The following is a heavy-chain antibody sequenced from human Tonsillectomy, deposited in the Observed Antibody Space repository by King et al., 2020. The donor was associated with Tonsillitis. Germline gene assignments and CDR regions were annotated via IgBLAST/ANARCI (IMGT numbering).Heavy chain of an antibody. Sequence: VQLVESGGGLVQPGGSLRLSCAASGFTFSSYAMSWVRQAPGKGLEWVSGISGSGGSRYYEDSVKGRFTISRDNSKNTLYLQMNSLRVEDTAPYYCAKDSESITMVRGVPNWYFDLWGRGTLVTVSS. CDR1: GFTFSSYA. CDR3: AKDSESITMVRGVPNWYFDL. V-gene: IGHV3-23*04. D-gene: IGHD3-10*01. CDR2: ISGSGGSR. J-gene: IGHJ2*01.